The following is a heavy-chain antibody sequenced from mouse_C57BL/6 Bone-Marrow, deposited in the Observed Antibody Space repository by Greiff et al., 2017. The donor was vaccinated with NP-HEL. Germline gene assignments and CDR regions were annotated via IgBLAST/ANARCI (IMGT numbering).Heavy chain of an antibody. D-gene: IGHD2-1*01. J-gene: IGHJ2*01. CDR2: IHPNSGST. Sequence: QVQLQQSGAELVKPGASVKLSCKASGYTFTSYWMHWVKQRPGQGLEWIGMIHPNSGSTNYNEKFKSKATLTVDKSSSTAYMQLSSLTSEDSAVYYCARRGEGYSRNYDYWGQGTTLTVSS. CDR1: GYTFTSYW. V-gene: IGHV1-64*01. CDR3: ARRGEGYSRNYDY.